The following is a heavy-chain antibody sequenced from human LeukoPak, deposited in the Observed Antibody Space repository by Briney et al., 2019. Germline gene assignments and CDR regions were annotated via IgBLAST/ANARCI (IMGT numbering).Heavy chain of an antibody. Sequence: AAVKVSCKASGGTFSSYAISWVRQAPGQGLEWMGIINPSGGSTSYAQKFQGRVTMTRDMSTSTVYMELSSLRSEDTAVYYCARYRSSTSCYDYWGQGTLVTVSS. D-gene: IGHD2-2*01. J-gene: IGHJ4*02. CDR1: GGTFSSYA. V-gene: IGHV1-46*01. CDR2: INPSGGST. CDR3: ARYRSSTSCYDY.